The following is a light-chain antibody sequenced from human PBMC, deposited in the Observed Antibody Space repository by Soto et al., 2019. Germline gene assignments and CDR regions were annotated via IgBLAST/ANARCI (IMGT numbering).Light chain of an antibody. CDR2: EGS. V-gene: IGLV2-23*01. CDR3: GTWDINLSVVV. J-gene: IGLJ2*01. CDR1: SSDIGSYNL. Sequence: QSALTQPASVSGSPGQSITISCTGSSSDIGSYNLVSWYQQRPGKAPKLLIFEGSKRPSGISDRFSGSKSGNTASLTISGLQAEDESDYYCGTWDINLSVVVFGGGTKLTVL.